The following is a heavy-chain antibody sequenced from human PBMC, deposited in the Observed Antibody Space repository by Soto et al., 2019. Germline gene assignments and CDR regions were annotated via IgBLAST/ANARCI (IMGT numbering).Heavy chain of an antibody. CDR1: GYTFTSYA. CDR3: ARVPRRESPSSRDESRP. CDR2: INAGNGNT. J-gene: IGHJ5*02. Sequence: ASVKVSCKASGYTFTSYAMHWVRQAPGQRLEWMGWINAGNGNTNYSQKFQGRVTITRDKSASTAYMELSSLRSEDTAVYYCARVPRRESPSSRDESRPWGQGTLVTVSS. D-gene: IGHD6-13*01. V-gene: IGHV1-3*01.